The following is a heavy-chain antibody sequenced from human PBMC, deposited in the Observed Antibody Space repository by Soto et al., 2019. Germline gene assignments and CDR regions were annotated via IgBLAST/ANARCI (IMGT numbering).Heavy chain of an antibody. D-gene: IGHD3-3*01. V-gene: IGHV4-59*08. CDR3: ARGHYEFWSGYFASIDS. CDR2: IHYSGST. J-gene: IGHJ4*02. CDR1: GGSISNYY. Sequence: QVQLQESGPGLVKPSETLSLPCTVPGGSISNYYWSWIRQPPGQGLVWIGYIHYSGSTKYNPSLKSRVAISADPSKNHFSLKLSSVTAADTAMYYCARGHYEFWSGYFASIDSWGQGTLVTVS.